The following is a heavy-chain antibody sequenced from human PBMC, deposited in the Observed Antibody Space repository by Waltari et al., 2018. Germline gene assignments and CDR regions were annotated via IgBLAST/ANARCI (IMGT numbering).Heavy chain of an antibody. CDR2: IYYSGST. CDR1: GGSISSSSYY. V-gene: IGHV4-39*07. D-gene: IGHD3-10*01. CDR3: ARGRSWGSGSYYYYGMDV. J-gene: IGHJ6*02. Sequence: QLQLQESGPGLVKPSETLSLTCTVSGGSISSSSYYWGWIRQPPGKGLEWIGSIYYSGSTYYNPALKSRVTISVDTSKNQFSLKLSSVTAADTAVYYCARGRSWGSGSYYYYGMDVWGQGTTVTVSS.